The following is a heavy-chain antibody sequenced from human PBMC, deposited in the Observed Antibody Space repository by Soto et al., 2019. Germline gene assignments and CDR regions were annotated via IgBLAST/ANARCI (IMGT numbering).Heavy chain of an antibody. Sequence: VQLVQSGAEVKKPGESLKISCKGSEFSFTTYWIAWVRQMPGEGLKWMGIIYPGDSRTTYSPSFQGQVTISADKSINTAYLPWRSLKASDTAMYYCTSDLDYGGNSADFDIWGQGTRVTVSS. CDR3: TSDLDYGGNSADFDI. D-gene: IGHD4-17*01. CDR2: IYPGDSRT. J-gene: IGHJ3*02. CDR1: EFSFTTYW. V-gene: IGHV5-51*03.